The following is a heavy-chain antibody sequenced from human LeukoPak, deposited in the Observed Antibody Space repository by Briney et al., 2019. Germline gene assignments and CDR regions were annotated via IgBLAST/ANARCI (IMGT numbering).Heavy chain of an antibody. Sequence: GGSLRLSCAASGFTFSSSAMHWVRQAPGKGLEWVAVISNDGGTTYYADSVKGRFIISRDNSKNTLYLQMNSLRAEDTTLYYCAKIRITSGYYEPFDYWGQGTLVIVS. J-gene: IGHJ4*02. CDR2: ISNDGGTT. CDR3: AKIRITSGYYEPFDY. CDR1: GFTFSSSA. D-gene: IGHD5-12*01. V-gene: IGHV3-30-3*02.